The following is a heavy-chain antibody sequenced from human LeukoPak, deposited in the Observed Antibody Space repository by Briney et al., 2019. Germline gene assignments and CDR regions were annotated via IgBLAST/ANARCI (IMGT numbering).Heavy chain of an antibody. CDR2: IKSDGSNT. CDR1: GFTFSNYW. V-gene: IGHV3-74*01. D-gene: IGHD4-23*01. Sequence: GGSLRLSCVGSGFTFSNYWMHWVRQAPGKGLVWVSRIKSDGSNTSYADSVKGRFTISRDNAKNTLYLQMNSLRAEDTAVYYCARDYCGGNSLCLADFWGQGALVTVSA. CDR3: ARDYCGGNSLCLADF. J-gene: IGHJ4*02.